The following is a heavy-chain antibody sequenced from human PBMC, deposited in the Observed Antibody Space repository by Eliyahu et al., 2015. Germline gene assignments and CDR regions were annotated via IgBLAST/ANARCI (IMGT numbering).Heavy chain of an antibody. D-gene: IGHD1-26*01. J-gene: IGHJ5*02. CDR2: ISNIYSYT. CDR3: ARGIRRSGSYNWFDP. V-gene: IGHV3-11*06. CDR1: GFTFXDYY. Sequence: QVQLVESGGGLVKPGGSLRPSCAASGFTFXDYYMSWIRQAPGKGLEWISYISNIYSYTNYADSVKGRFTISRDNAKNSLYLQMNSLRAEDTAVYYCARGIRRSGSYNWFDPWGQGTLVTVSS.